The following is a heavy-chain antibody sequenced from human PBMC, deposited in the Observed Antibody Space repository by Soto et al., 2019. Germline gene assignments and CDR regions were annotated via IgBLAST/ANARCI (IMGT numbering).Heavy chain of an antibody. CDR1: GGSISSGGYY. V-gene: IGHV4-31*03. D-gene: IGHD3-10*01. CDR2: IYYSGST. J-gene: IGHJ5*02. CDR3: ARVGHGFGELLLDP. Sequence: PSETLSLTCTVSGGSISSGGYYWSWIRQHPGKGLEWIGYIYYSGSTYYNPSLKSRVTISVDTSKNQFSLKLSSVTAADTAVYYCARVGHGFGELLLDPWGQGTLVTVSS.